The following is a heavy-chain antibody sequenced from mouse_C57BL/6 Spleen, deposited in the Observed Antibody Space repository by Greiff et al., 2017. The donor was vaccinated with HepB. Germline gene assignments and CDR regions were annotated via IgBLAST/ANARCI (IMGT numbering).Heavy chain of an antibody. CDR2: ISDGGSYT. V-gene: IGHV5-4*01. J-gene: IGHJ2*01. Sequence: EVQVVESGGGLVKPGGSLKLSCAASGFTFSSYAMSWVRQTPEKRLEWVATISDGGSYTYYPDNVKGRFTISRDNAKNNLYLQMSHLKSEDTAMYYCARGSHYYGSSLYYFDYWGQGTTLTVSS. CDR3: ARGSHYYGSSLYYFDY. CDR1: GFTFSSYA. D-gene: IGHD1-1*01.